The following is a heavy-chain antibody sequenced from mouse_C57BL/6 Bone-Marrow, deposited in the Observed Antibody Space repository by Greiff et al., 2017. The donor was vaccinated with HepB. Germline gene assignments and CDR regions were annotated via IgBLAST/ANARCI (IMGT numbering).Heavy chain of an antibody. Sequence: QVQLQQPGAELVKPGASVKMSCKASGYTFTSYWITWVKQRPGQGLEWIGDIYPGSGSTNYNEKFKSKATLTVDTSSSTAYMQHSSLTSEDSAVYYCARTTVVATYWYFDVWGTGTTVTVSS. CDR1: GYTFTSYW. J-gene: IGHJ1*03. V-gene: IGHV1-55*01. D-gene: IGHD1-1*01. CDR3: ARTTVVATYWYFDV. CDR2: IYPGSGST.